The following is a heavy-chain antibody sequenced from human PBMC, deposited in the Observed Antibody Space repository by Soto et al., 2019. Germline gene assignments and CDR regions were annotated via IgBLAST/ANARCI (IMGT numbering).Heavy chain of an antibody. CDR2: ISGSGGST. D-gene: IGHD2-15*01. CDR1: GFTFSSYA. J-gene: IGHJ4*02. V-gene: IGHV3-23*01. Sequence: PGGSLRLSCAASGFTFSSYAMSWVRQAPGKGLEWVSAISGSGGSTYYADSVKGRFTISRDNSKNTLYLQMNSLRAEDTAVYYCAKKFDIAVVVAAIGYWGQGTLVTVSS. CDR3: AKKFDIAVVVAAIGY.